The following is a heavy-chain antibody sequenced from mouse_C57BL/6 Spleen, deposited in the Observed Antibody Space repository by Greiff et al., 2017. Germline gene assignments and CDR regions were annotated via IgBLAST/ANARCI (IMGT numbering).Heavy chain of an antibody. CDR3: ASYYGSSHWYFDV. J-gene: IGHJ1*03. Sequence: EVNLVESGGGLVKPGGSLKLSCAASGFTFSSYAMSWVRQTPEKRLEWVATISDGGSYTYYPDNVKGRFTISRDNAKNNLYLQMSHLKSEDTAMYYCASYYGSSHWYFDVWGTGTTVTVSS. D-gene: IGHD1-1*01. CDR1: GFTFSSYA. V-gene: IGHV5-4*03. CDR2: ISDGGSYT.